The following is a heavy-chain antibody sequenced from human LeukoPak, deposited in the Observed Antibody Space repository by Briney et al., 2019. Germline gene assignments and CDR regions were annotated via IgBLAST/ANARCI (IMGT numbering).Heavy chain of an antibody. CDR3: AKRPCSGGSCSDFDY. Sequence: GGSLRLSCAASGYSFSTYAMSWVRRAPGKGLEWVSSISASGTRTSYADSVKGRFTISRDNSKNILYLQMNSLRVEDTAVYYCAKRPCSGGSCSDFDYWGQGTLVSVSS. J-gene: IGHJ4*02. V-gene: IGHV3-23*01. D-gene: IGHD2-15*01. CDR1: GYSFSTYA. CDR2: ISASGTRT.